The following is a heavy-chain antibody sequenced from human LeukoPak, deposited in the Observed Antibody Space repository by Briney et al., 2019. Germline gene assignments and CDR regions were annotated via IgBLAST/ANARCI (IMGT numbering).Heavy chain of an antibody. D-gene: IGHD2-8*02. CDR2: INSDGSST. J-gene: IGHJ6*02. CDR3: SRAGHYYYGMDV. Sequence: PGRSLRLSCAASGFTFSSYWMHWVRQAPGKGLVWVSRINSDGSSTDYADSVKGRFTISRDSAKNTLYLQMNSLRAEDTAVYYCSRAGHYYYGMDVWGQGTTVTVSS. CDR1: GFTFSSYW. V-gene: IGHV3-74*01.